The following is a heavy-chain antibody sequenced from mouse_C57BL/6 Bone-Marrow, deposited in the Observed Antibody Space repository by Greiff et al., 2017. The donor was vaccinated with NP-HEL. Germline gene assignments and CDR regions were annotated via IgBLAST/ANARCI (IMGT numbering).Heavy chain of an antibody. CDR2: IYPGSGST. CDR1: GYTFTSYW. CDR3: AREGWLLFFYAMNY. V-gene: IGHV1-55*01. J-gene: IGHJ4*01. D-gene: IGHD2-3*01. Sequence: QVQLQQPGAELVKPGASVKMSCKASGYTFTSYWLTWVKPRPGQGLEWIGDIYPGSGSTNYNEKFKSKATLTVDTSSSTAYMQLSSLTSEYSAVYYCAREGWLLFFYAMNYWGQGTSVTVSS.